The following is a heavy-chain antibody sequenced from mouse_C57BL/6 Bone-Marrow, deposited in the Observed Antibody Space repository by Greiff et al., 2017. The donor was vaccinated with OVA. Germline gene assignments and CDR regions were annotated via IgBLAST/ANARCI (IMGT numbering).Heavy chain of an antibody. V-gene: IGHV5-16*01. D-gene: IGHD1-1*01. CDR1: GFTFSDYY. CDR3: ARGGDYYGSSPQFAY. CDR2: INYDGSST. J-gene: IGHJ3*01. Sequence: EVQLVESEGGLVQPGSSMKLSCTASGFTFSDYYMAWVRQVPEKGLEWVANINYDGSSTYYLDSLKSRFIISRDNAKNILYLQMSSLKSEDTATYYCARGGDYYGSSPQFAYWGQGTLVTVSA.